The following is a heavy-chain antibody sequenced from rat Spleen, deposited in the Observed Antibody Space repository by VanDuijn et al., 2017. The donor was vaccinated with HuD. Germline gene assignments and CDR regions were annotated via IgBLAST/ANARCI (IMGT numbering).Heavy chain of an antibody. Sequence: QVQLKESGPGLVQPSQTLSLTCTVSGFSLTSYTVSWVRQPPGKGLEWIAAISSGGSPYYNSALRSRLSISRDTSKSQIFLKRNSLQTEDTARYFCARGWERFAYWGQGTLATVSS. D-gene: IGHD5-1*01. J-gene: IGHJ3*01. V-gene: IGHV2-6*01. CDR3: ARGWERFAY. CDR1: GFSLTSYT. CDR2: ISSGGSP.